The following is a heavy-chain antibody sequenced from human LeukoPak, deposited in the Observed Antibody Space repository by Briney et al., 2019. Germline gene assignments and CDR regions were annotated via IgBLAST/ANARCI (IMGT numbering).Heavy chain of an antibody. CDR2: IIPIFGTA. CDR3: ARGPDFWSGYYRYFDL. V-gene: IGHV1-69*01. Sequence: ASVKVSCKASGGTFSSYAISWVRQAPGQGLEWMGGIIPIFGTANYAQKFQGRVTITADESTSTAYMELSSLRSEDTAVYYCARGPDFWSGYYRYFDLWGRGTLVTVSS. J-gene: IGHJ2*01. CDR1: GGTFSSYA. D-gene: IGHD3-3*01.